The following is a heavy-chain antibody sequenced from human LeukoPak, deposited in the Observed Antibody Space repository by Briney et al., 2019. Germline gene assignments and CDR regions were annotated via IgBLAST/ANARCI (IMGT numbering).Heavy chain of an antibody. J-gene: IGHJ4*02. CDR3: ARSANWEIDY. D-gene: IGHD7-27*01. CDR2: IYYSGST. V-gene: IGHV4-59*01. Sequence: SETLSLTCTVSGGSISSYYWSWIRQPPGKGLEWIGYIYYSGSTNYNPSLKSRVTISVDTSKNQFSLKLSSVTAADTAVYYCARSANWEIDYWGQGTLVTVSS. CDR1: GGSISSYY.